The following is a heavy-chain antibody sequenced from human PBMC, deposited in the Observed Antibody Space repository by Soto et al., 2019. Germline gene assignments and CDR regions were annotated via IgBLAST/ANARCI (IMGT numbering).Heavy chain of an antibody. D-gene: IGHD2-2*01. V-gene: IGHV3-33*01. CDR1: GFSFSSHG. J-gene: IGHJ4*02. CDR3: VRAGYCSSSSCYPLDY. CDR2: IWYDGSNQ. Sequence: GGSPRLSCAASGFSFSSHGMHWVRQAPGKGLEWVAVIWYDGSNQYYTDSVKGRFTISRDNSKNTLYLQMNSLRVDDTAVYYCVRAGYCSSSSCYPLDYWGQGTLVTVSS.